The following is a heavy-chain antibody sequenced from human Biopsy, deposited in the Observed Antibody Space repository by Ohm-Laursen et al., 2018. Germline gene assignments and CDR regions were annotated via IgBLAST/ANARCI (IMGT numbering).Heavy chain of an antibody. CDR1: GGSVRGYY. CDR3: ARVRGSGFFAFDI. D-gene: IGHD3-3*01. V-gene: IGHV4-59*02. Sequence: SDTLSLTCSVSGGSVRGYYWSWIRQTSGTGLAWIGHIFYDGATNYSPSPSLQGRVTLSIDTSENTFSLTLTSLTRADTGVYYFARVRGSGFFAFDIWGRGTTVSVSS. CDR2: IFYDGAT. J-gene: IGHJ3*02.